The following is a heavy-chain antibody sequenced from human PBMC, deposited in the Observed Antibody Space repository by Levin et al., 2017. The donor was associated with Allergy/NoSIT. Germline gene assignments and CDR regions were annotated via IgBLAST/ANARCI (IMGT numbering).Heavy chain of an antibody. CDR1: GDSVRSDTSH. J-gene: IGHJ4*02. Sequence: SETLSLTCTVSGDSVRSDTSHWTWIRQPPGKGLEWIGYIYYTGSTIYNPSLKSRVSMSVDTSKNQFSLKLSSVTAADSAVYYGARDTRLVGATAIDYWGQGTLVSVSS. D-gene: IGHD1-26*01. V-gene: IGHV4-61*01. CDR2: IYYTGST. CDR3: ARDTRLVGATAIDY.